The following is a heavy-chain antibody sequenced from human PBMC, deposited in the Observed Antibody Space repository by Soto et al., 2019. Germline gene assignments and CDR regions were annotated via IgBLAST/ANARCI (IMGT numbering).Heavy chain of an antibody. V-gene: IGHV3-23*01. Sequence: EVQLLESGGGLVQPGGSLRLSCAASGFTFSSYVMSWVRQAPGKGLEWVSGISVSGDSTYFADSVKGRFTISRDNSKNTLFLQMNSLRAEDTAIYYCAKDRSGWYYFDNWGQGTLVTVSS. CDR1: GFTFSSYV. D-gene: IGHD6-19*01. CDR3: AKDRSGWYYFDN. CDR2: ISVSGDST. J-gene: IGHJ4*02.